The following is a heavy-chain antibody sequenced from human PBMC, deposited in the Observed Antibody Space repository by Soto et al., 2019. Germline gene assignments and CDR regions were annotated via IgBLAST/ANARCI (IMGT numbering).Heavy chain of an antibody. CDR3: ARGAITDLQFDS. CDR1: GFMFSRYW. Sequence: EVQLVESGGGLVQPGGSLRLSCAASGFMFSRYWMHWVRQAPGKGLVWVSRITTDGGNTYYADSVKGRFTTSRDNAKNTLYLQMNSLRAEDTAVYFCARGAITDLQFDSWGRGTLVSVSS. CDR2: ITTDGGNT. V-gene: IGHV3-74*01. J-gene: IGHJ4*01.